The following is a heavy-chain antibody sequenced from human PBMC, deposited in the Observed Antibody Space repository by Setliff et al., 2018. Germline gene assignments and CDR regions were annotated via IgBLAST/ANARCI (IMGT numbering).Heavy chain of an antibody. CDR1: GFTFSSYA. D-gene: IGHD2-8*02. CDR3: AKSPVAYCSGAVCYPFGS. CDR2: ISASGTST. Sequence: GGSLSLSCATSGFTFSSYAMSWVRQAPGKGLEWVSAISASGTSTYHADSVKGRFTISGDNSKNTLYLQMNSLRAEDTAVYFCAKSPVAYCSGAVCYPFGSWGQGTLVTVSS. V-gene: IGHV3-23*01. J-gene: IGHJ4*02.